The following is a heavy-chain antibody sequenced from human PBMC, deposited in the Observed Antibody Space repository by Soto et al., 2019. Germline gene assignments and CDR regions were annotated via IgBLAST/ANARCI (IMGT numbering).Heavy chain of an antibody. J-gene: IGHJ4*02. D-gene: IGHD6-19*01. Sequence: GGSLRLSCAGSGFTFSNYAMSWVRQVPGKGLEWVTGISASGRDTYYADSVKDRFTISRDSSKNTLYLQMNSLRAEDTAIYYCAKGKTSGWYYFDYWGQGTLVTVSS. CDR3: AKGKTSGWYYFDY. V-gene: IGHV3-23*01. CDR2: ISASGRDT. CDR1: GFTFSNYA.